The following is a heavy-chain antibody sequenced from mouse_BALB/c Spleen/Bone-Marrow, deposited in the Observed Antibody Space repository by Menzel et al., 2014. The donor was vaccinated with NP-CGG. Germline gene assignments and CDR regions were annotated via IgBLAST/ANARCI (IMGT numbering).Heavy chain of an antibody. V-gene: IGHV5-6-5*01. J-gene: IGHJ2*01. CDR2: ISSGGST. Sequence: EVKLVESGGGLVKPGGSLKLSCAASGFTFSSYAMSWVRQTPEKRLEWVASISSGGSTYYPDSVKGRFTISRDNARNILYLQMSSLRSEDTAMYCCARDDYDDQYYFDYWGQGTTLTVSS. CDR3: ARDDYDDQYYFDY. CDR1: GFTFSSYA. D-gene: IGHD2-4*01.